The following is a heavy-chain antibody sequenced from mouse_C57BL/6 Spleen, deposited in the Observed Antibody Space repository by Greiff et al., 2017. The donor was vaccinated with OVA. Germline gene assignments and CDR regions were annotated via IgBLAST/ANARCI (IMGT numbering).Heavy chain of an antibody. CDR2: INPGSGGT. CDR3: ARAGVVATGAMDY. CDR1: GYAFTNYL. Sequence: QVHVKQSGAELVRPGTSVKVSCKASGYAFTNYLIEWVKQRPGQGLEWIGVINPGSGGTNYNEKFKGKATLTADKSSSTAYMQLSSLTSEDSAVYFCARAGVVATGAMDYWGQGTSVTVSS. J-gene: IGHJ4*01. D-gene: IGHD1-1*01. V-gene: IGHV1-54*01.